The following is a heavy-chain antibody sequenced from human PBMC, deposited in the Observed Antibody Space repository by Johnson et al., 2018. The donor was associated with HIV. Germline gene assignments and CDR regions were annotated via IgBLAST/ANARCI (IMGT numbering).Heavy chain of an antibody. J-gene: IGHJ3*02. CDR1: GFTFSSFA. CDR3: ARDITPHKEGDAFDI. V-gene: IGHV3-30-3*01. Sequence: QVQLVESGGGVVQPGTSLRLSCAASGFTFSSFAMHWVRQAPGKGLQWVAVISYDGSNKYYADSVKGRFTISRDNAKNSLYLQMNSLRAEDTAVYYCARDITPHKEGDAFDIWGQGTMVTVSS. CDR2: ISYDGSNK. D-gene: IGHD1-14*01.